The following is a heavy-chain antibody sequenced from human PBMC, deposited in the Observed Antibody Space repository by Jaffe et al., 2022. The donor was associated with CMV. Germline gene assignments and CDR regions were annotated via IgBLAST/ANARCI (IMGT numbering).Heavy chain of an antibody. D-gene: IGHD6-19*01. CDR1: GFTFSSYG. CDR2: IWYDGSNK. CDR3: ARDRIAVAGTWGFDY. Sequence: QVQLVESGGGVVQPGRSLRLSCAASGFTFSSYGMHWVRQAPGKGLEWVAVIWYDGSNKYYADSVKGRFTISRDNSKNTLYLQMNSLRAEDTAVYYCARDRIAVAGTWGFDYWGQGTLVTVSS. J-gene: IGHJ4*02. V-gene: IGHV3-33*08.